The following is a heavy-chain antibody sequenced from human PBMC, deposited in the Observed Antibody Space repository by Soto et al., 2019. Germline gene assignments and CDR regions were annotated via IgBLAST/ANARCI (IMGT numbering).Heavy chain of an antibody. J-gene: IGHJ6*02. CDR3: ARDGSYYYVGSGTHDGMDV. Sequence: ASVKVSCKASGYTFTSYGISWVRQAPGQGLEWMGWISAYNGNTNYAQKLQGRVTMTTDTSTSTAYMELRSLRSDDTAVYYCARDGSYYYVGSGTHDGMDVRGQGTTVTVSS. CDR1: GYTFTSYG. V-gene: IGHV1-18*01. D-gene: IGHD3-10*02. CDR2: ISAYNGNT.